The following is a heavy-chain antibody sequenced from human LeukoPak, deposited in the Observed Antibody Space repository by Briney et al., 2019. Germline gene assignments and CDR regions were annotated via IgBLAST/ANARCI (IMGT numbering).Heavy chain of an antibody. J-gene: IGHJ4*02. CDR3: ARRGHYSNYGADY. CDR1: GYTFTGYY. D-gene: IGHD4-11*01. CDR2: INPNSGGT. V-gene: IGHV1-2*02. Sequence: ASVKVSCKASGYTFTGYYMHWVRQTPGQGLEWMGWINPNSGGTNYAQKFQGRVTMTGDTSISTAYMEPSRLRSDDTAVYYCARRGHYSNYGADYWGQGTLVTVSS.